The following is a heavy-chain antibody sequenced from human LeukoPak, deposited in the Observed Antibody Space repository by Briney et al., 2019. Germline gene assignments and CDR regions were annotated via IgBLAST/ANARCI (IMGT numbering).Heavy chain of an antibody. CDR2: ISSSSTTI. CDR3: ARDRCSGGRCYSLSVGHMDV. V-gene: IGHV3-48*01. Sequence: GGSLRLSCAASEFSVGSNYMTWVRQAPGKGLEWVSYISSSSTTIYYADSVKGRFTISRDNAKNSLYLQMNSLRAEDTALYYCARDRCSGGRCYSLSVGHMDVWGKGTTVTVSS. J-gene: IGHJ6*03. D-gene: IGHD2-15*01. CDR1: EFSVGSNY.